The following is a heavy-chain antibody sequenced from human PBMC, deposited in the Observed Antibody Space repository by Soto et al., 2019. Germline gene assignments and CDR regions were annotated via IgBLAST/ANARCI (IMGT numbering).Heavy chain of an antibody. CDR3: VRESYVMGATRGMDV. D-gene: IGHD1-26*01. Sequence: SQTLSLTCAISGDSVSSNSAAWNWIRQSPSRGLEWLGRTYYRSKWYNDYAVSVKRRITINPDKSKNQFSLQLNSVAPEDTAVYYCVRESYVMGATRGMDVWGQGNTVTVSS. J-gene: IGHJ6*02. V-gene: IGHV6-1*01. CDR1: GDSVSSNSAA. CDR2: TYYRSKWYN.